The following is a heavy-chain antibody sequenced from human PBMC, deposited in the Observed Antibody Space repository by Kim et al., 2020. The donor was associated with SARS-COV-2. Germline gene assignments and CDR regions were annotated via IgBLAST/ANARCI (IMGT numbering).Heavy chain of an antibody. D-gene: IGHD2-15*01. CDR2: ISGSGGST. V-gene: IGHV3-23*01. CDR1: GFTFSSYA. CDR3: AKAMKDMGVVYYYYGMDV. Sequence: GGSLRLSCAASGFTFSSYAISWVRQGPGKGLEWVSVISGSGGSTYYADSVKGRFTISRDNSKNTLYLQVNSLRADDTAVYYCAKAMKDMGVVYYYYGMDVWGQGTTVTVSS. J-gene: IGHJ6*02.